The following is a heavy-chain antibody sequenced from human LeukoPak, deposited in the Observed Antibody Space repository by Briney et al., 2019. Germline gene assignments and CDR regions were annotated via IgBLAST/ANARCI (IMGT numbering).Heavy chain of an antibody. CDR2: CDSGGSGT. CDR1: GFTSSSYW. V-gene: IGHV3-74*01. Sequence: PGGSLRLSCAASGFTSSSYWMYWVRQAPGKGLMWVSHCDSGGSGTSYVDSVKGRSTVSRDNAKNTLYLQMSSLRAEDTAVYYCATSSVWGGAFNIWGQGTMVTVSS. J-gene: IGHJ3*02. CDR3: ATSSVWGGAFNI. D-gene: IGHD3-16*01.